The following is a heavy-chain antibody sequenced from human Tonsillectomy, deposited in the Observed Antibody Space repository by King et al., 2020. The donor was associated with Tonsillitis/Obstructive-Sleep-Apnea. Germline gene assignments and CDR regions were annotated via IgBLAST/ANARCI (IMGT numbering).Heavy chain of an antibody. D-gene: IGHD3-3*01. CDR2: ISYDGSNK. Sequence: VQLVESGGGVVQPGRSLRLSCAASGFTFSSYAMHWVRQAPGKGLEWVAVISYDGSNKYYADSVKGRFTISRDNSKNTLYLQMNSLRAEDTAVYYCAGLFYDFWSGYDDAFYIWGQGTMVTVSS. CDR1: GFTFSSYA. V-gene: IGHV3-30*04. J-gene: IGHJ3*02. CDR3: AGLFYDFWSGYDDAFYI.